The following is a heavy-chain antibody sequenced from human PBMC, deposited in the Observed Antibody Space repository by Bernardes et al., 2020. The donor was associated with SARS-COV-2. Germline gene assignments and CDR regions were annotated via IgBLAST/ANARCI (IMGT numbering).Heavy chain of an antibody. J-gene: IGHJ6*02. V-gene: IGHV1-3*01. D-gene: IGHD6-6*01. CDR3: ARDIRQLGGYYYYYYGMDV. CDR2: INAGNGNT. Sequence: ASVKVSCKASGCTFTSYAMHWVRQAPGQRLEWMGWINAGNGNTKYSQKFQGRVTITRDTSASTAYMELSSLRSEDTAVYYCARDIRQLGGYYYYYYGMDVWGQGTTVTVSS. CDR1: GCTFTSYA.